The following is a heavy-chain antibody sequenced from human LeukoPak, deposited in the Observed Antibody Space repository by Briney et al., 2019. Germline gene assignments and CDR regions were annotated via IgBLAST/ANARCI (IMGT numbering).Heavy chain of an antibody. Sequence: GRSLRLSCAASGFTFSSYAMHWVRQAPGKGLEWVTVISFDGSDKYYADSVKGRFTISRDNSKDTLYLQMNSLRLEDTAIYYCATDYGGNSGTDYWGQGTLVTLS. CDR3: ATDYGGNSGTDY. J-gene: IGHJ4*02. CDR2: ISFDGSDK. D-gene: IGHD4-23*01. CDR1: GFTFSSYA. V-gene: IGHV3-30*04.